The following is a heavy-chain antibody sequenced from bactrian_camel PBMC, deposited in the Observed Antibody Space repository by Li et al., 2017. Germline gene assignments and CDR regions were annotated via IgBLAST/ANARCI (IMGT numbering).Heavy chain of an antibody. CDR2: IYTWDNST. V-gene: IGHV3S40*01. Sequence: DVQLVESGGGSVQAGGSLTLSCAFTYASHCMAWFRQAPGKGREGVAAIYTWDNSTLYADSVKGRFTISRGNRNVVYLQMDSLKPEDSGMYYCGADISPGTICSAATQILAFDYWGQGTQVTVS. CDR1: FTYASHC. D-gene: IGHD2*01. CDR3: GADISPGTICSAATQILAFDY. J-gene: IGHJ4*01.